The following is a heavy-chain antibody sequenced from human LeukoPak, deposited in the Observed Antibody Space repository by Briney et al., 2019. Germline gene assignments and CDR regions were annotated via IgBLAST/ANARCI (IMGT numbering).Heavy chain of an antibody. CDR1: GYTFTGYY. D-gene: IGHD3-10*01. CDR2: INPNSGGT. V-gene: IGHV1-2*06. CDR3: ARGGITMVREDFDY. Sequence: ASVKVSCKASGYTFTGYYMHWVRQAPGQGLEWMGRINPNSGGTNYAQKFQGRVTKTRDTSISTAYMELSRLRSDDTAVYYCARGGITMVREDFDYWGQGTLVTVSS. J-gene: IGHJ4*02.